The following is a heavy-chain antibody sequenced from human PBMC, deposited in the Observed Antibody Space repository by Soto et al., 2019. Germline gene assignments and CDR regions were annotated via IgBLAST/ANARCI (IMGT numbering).Heavy chain of an antibody. J-gene: IGHJ6*02. D-gene: IGHD1-26*01. CDR2: ISYDGSNK. CDR1: GFTFSSYA. CDR3: ARPHGETLPESLLLYYGMDV. V-gene: IGHV3-30-3*01. Sequence: GGSLRLSCAASGFTFSSYAMHWVRQAPGKGLEWVAVISYDGSNKYYADSVKGRFTISRDNSKNTLYLQMNSLRAEDTAVYYCARPHGETLPESLLLYYGMDVWGQGTTVTVSS.